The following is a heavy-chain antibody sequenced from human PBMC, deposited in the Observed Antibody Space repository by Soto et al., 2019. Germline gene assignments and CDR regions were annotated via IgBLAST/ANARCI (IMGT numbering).Heavy chain of an antibody. CDR2: IFPGDSDT. CDR1: GYNFANYW. D-gene: IGHD6-19*01. V-gene: IGHV5-51*01. Sequence: GESLKISCKGSGYNFANYWIGWVREMPGKGLEWMGMIFPGDSDTKNSPSLQGQITMSADKSKSSAYLQWRSLKASDTAMYYCAAGYSTGLDAFDIWGQGTMVTVSS. J-gene: IGHJ3*02. CDR3: AAGYSTGLDAFDI.